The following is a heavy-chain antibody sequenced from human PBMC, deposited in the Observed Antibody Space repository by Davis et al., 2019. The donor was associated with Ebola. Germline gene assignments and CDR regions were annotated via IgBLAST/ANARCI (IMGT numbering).Heavy chain of an antibody. J-gene: IGHJ6*04. Sequence: ASVKVSCKASGYTFTSYGISWVRQAPGQGLEWMGWISAYNGNTNYAQKLQGRVTMTTDTSTSTAYMELRSLRSDDTAVYYCARLPNYGSGSYYNDHYYYYYGMDVWGKGTTVTVSS. CDR2: ISAYNGNT. CDR1: GYTFTSYG. CDR3: ARLPNYGSGSYYNDHYYYYYGMDV. D-gene: IGHD3-10*01. V-gene: IGHV1-18*01.